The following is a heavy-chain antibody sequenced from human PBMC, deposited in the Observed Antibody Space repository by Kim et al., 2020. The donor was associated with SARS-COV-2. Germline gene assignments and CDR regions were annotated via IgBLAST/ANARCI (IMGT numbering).Heavy chain of an antibody. CDR2: INPDGSEK. J-gene: IGHJ6*02. Sequence: GGSLRLSCAASGFSFDIYWMSWVRQAPGRGLEWVANINPDGSEKYYVDSVKGRFSISRDNINYTLILQMNSLRDEDTGVYYCARSGYEVMVGLDVWGRGTTVNVSS. V-gene: IGHV3-7*01. CDR3: ARSGYEVMVGLDV. D-gene: IGHD5-12*01. CDR1: GFSFDIYW.